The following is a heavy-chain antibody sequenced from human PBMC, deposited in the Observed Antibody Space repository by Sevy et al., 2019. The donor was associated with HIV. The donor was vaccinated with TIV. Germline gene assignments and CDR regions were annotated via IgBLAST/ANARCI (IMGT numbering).Heavy chain of an antibody. CDR2: ISYDGSRK. V-gene: IGHV3-30*14. Sequence: GGSLRLSCAASGFTFSSYTMHWVRQAPGKGLEWVAFISYDGSRKYYADSVKGRFTISRDNSKNTLYLQMNNLRAEDTAVFYCARDLALSGSYSGLAYWGQGTLVTVSS. CDR3: ARDLALSGSYSGLAY. J-gene: IGHJ4*02. D-gene: IGHD1-26*01. CDR1: GFTFSSYT.